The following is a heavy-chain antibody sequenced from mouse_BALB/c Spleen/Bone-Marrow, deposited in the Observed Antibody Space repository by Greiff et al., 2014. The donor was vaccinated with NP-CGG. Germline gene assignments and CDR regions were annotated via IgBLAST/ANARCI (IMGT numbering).Heavy chain of an antibody. V-gene: IGHV5-17*02. D-gene: IGHD3-3*01. CDR1: GFTFSSFG. CDR3: TRSGTLGAMDY. Sequence: DVKLVESEGGLVQPGGSRKLSCAASGFTFSSFGMHWVRQAPEKRLEWVAYISSGSSTIYYADTMKGRFTISRDNPKNTLFLQMTSLRSEDTAMYYCTRSGTLGAMDYWGQGTSVTVSS. J-gene: IGHJ4*01. CDR2: ISSGSSTI.